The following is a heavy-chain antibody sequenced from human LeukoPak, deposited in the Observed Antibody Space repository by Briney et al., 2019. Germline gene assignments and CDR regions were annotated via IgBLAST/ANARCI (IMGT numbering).Heavy chain of an antibody. CDR2: IYFSGST. V-gene: IGHV4-39*01. Sequence: SETLSLTCTVSGGSISITTYYWGWIRQPPGKGLEWIGTIYFSGSTYYNPSLKRRVTISVDTSKNQFSLTMRSVAAADTAVYYCANLGYYNYGMDVWGQGTTVTVSS. CDR1: GGSISITTYY. CDR3: ANLGYYNYGMDV. J-gene: IGHJ6*02.